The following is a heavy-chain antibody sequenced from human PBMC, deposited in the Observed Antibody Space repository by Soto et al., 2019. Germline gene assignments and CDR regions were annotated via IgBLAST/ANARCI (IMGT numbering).Heavy chain of an antibody. Sequence: QVQLQESGPGLVKPSQTLSLTCTVSGGSISRGASYWSWIRQHPGKGLEWIGYIYYSGGSYYNPYLKSRVTRSLDTSKNQFSLKLSSVTAADTAVYYCARVPSSDYYDSVGYYFDYWGQGTLVTVSS. J-gene: IGHJ4*02. V-gene: IGHV4-31*03. CDR1: GGSISRGASY. D-gene: IGHD3-22*01. CDR3: ARVPSSDYYDSVGYYFDY. CDR2: IYYSGGS.